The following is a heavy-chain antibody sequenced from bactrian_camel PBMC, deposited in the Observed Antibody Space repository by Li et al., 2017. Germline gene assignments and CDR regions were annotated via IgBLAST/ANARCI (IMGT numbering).Heavy chain of an antibody. CDR3: AAVFEAPRQLCLQYEYNY. V-gene: IGHV3S1*01. Sequence: HVQLVESGGGSVQPGGSLRLSCVTSGLPYRSYCMAWFRQAQGKGREGVAAIDSDGSTNYADSVEGRFTISKDNAKNTLYLQLNNLDTEDTGMYYCAAVFEAPRQLCLQYEYNYWGQGTQVTVS. CDR1: GLPYRSYC. J-gene: IGHJ4*01. D-gene: IGHD4*01. CDR2: IDSDGST.